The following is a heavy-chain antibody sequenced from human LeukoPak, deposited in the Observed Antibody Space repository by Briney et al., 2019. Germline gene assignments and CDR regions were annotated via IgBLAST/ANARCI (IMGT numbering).Heavy chain of an antibody. V-gene: IGHV3-74*01. CDR2: VNSDGSST. D-gene: IGHD5-12*01. CDR1: GFTFSNYW. Sequence: GGSLRLSCAASGFTFSNYWMHWVRQAPGKGLVWVSRVNSDGSSTSYADPVKGRFTISRDNAKNTVYLQMNSLRAEDTAVYYCAKDGNSGYDYYWGQGTLVTVSS. J-gene: IGHJ4*02. CDR3: AKDGNSGYDYY.